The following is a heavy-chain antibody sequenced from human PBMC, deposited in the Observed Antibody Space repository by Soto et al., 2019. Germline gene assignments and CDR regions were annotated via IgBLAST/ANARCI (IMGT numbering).Heavy chain of an antibody. D-gene: IGHD3-22*01. CDR1: AFTFRSYA. J-gene: IGHJ4*02. V-gene: IGHV3-30-3*01. CDR3: ARDAIYDGSGYYGSYFDY. CDR2: ISYDGTYK. Sequence: QVQLVESGGGVVQPGRSLRLSCAASAFTFRSYAMHWVRQAPGKGLEWVAVISYDGTYKYYAASVKGRFTISRDNSKNTLYLQMSSLRPEDTAVYYCARDAIYDGSGYYGSYFDYWGQGSLVSVSS.